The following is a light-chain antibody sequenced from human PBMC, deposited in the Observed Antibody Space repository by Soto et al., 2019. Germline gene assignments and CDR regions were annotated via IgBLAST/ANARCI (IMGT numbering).Light chain of an antibody. J-gene: IGLJ2*01. V-gene: IGLV1-51*01. Sequence: QSVLTQPPSVSAAPGQKVTISRSGSSSNIENNYVSWYQQLPGTAPKLLIYDNNKRPSGIPDRFSGSKSGTSATLGITGLQTGDEAEYYCGTWDNSLSAGVFGGGTKLTVL. CDR1: SSNIENNY. CDR3: GTWDNSLSAGV. CDR2: DNN.